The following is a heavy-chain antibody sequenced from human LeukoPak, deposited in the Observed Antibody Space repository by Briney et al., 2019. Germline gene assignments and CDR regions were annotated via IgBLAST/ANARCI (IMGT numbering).Heavy chain of an antibody. V-gene: IGHV3-53*04. Sequence: GGSLRLSCAAPGFTVSNNYMSWVRQAPGKGLEWVSVIYSAGTTYYADSVKGRFTISRQNPENTLFLQMNSLRPEDTAVYYCARVLGYDSSGYYRGYFDYWGQGTLVTVSS. CDR3: ARVLGYDSSGYYRGYFDY. J-gene: IGHJ4*02. D-gene: IGHD3-22*01. CDR1: GFTVSNNY. CDR2: IYSAGTT.